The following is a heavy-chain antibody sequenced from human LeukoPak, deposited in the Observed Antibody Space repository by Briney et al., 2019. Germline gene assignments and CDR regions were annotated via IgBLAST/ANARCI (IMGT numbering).Heavy chain of an antibody. V-gene: IGHV3-7*01. CDR2: TKQDGSEK. J-gene: IGHJ4*02. CDR1: GFTFSSYW. Sequence: GGSLRLSCAASGFTFSSYWMSWVRQAPGKGLEWVANTKQDGSEKYYVDSVKGRFTISRDNAKNSLYLQMNSLRAEDTAVYYCARDAKGYYDSSGSDYWGQGTLVTVSS. D-gene: IGHD3-22*01. CDR3: ARDAKGYYDSSGSDY.